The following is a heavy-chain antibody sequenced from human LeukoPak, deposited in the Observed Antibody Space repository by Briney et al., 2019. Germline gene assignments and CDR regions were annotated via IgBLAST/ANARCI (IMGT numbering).Heavy chain of an antibody. J-gene: IGHJ4*02. CDR1: GFTFSSYG. CDR3: AKEGPRLLRFLEWSPLDY. Sequence: PGGSLRLSCAASGFTFSSYGMHWVRQAPGKGLEWVAFIRYDGSNKYYADSVKGRFTISRDNSKNTLYLQMNSLRAEDTAVYYCAKEGPRLLRFLEWSPLDYWGQGTLVTVSS. V-gene: IGHV3-30*02. CDR2: IRYDGSNK. D-gene: IGHD3-3*01.